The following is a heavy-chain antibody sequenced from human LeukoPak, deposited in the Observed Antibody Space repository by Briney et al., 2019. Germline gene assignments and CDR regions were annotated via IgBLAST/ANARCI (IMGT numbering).Heavy chain of an antibody. Sequence: GASVKVSCKASGYTFTSYYMHWVRQAPGQGLEWMGIINPSGCSTSYAQKFQGRVTMTRDMSTSTDYMELSSVRSEHTAVYYCARDNSVEDTAWWFDPWGQGTLVTVSS. J-gene: IGHJ5*02. D-gene: IGHD4-23*01. CDR1: GYTFTSYY. V-gene: IGHV1-46*01. CDR2: INPSGCST. CDR3: ARDNSVEDTAWWFDP.